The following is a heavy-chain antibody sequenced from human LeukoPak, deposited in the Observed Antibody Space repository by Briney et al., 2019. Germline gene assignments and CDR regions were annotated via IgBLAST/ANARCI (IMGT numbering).Heavy chain of an antibody. CDR1: GYTFTGYY. CDR2: INPNSGGT. Sequence: ASVKVSCKASGYTFTGYYMHWVRQAPGQGPEWMGRINPNSGGTNYAQKFQGRVTMTRDTSISTAYMELSRLRSDDTAVYYCARGYSSGWYKSTYNWFDPWGQGTLVTVSS. CDR3: ARGYSSGWYKSTYNWFDP. D-gene: IGHD6-19*01. J-gene: IGHJ5*02. V-gene: IGHV1-2*06.